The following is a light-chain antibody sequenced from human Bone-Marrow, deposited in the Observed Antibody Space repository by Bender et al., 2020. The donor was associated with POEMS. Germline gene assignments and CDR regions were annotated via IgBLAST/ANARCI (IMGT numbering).Light chain of an antibody. Sequence: QSVLTQPPSASGTPGQRVTISCSGSNSNIGTNAVNWYQQFPGTAPKLLIYSYNQRPSGFPDLFYSFKSGTSASLAISGLQSEDEADYDCAAWDAGLIGGVFGGRTKLTVL. V-gene: IGLV1-44*01. CDR3: AAWDAGLIGGV. J-gene: IGLJ3*02. CDR1: NSNIGTNA. CDR2: SYN.